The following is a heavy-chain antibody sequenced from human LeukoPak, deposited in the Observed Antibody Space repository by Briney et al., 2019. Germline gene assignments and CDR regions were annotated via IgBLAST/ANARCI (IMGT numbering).Heavy chain of an antibody. CDR3: ARVSSTYDSSGYRLYYFDY. CDR2: MWDDGSNK. CDR1: GFTFSSYG. V-gene: IGHV3-33*01. Sequence: QPGRSLRLSCAASGFTFSSYGMHWVRQAPGKGLEWVAVMWDDGSNKYYADSVKGRFTISRDNSKNTLYLQMNSLRAEDTDVYYCARVSSTYDSSGYRLYYFDYWGQGDLVTVSS. D-gene: IGHD3-22*01. J-gene: IGHJ4*02.